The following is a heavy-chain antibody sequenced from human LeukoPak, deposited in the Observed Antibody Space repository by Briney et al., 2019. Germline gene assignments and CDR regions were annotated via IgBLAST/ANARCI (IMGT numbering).Heavy chain of an antibody. CDR3: ARGVTMVRGVIPLVDY. Sequence: ASVKVSCKASDYTFTSYGITWVRQAPGQGLEWMGWISAYNGDTNYAQNLQGRVTMTTDTSTSTAYMELRSLRSDDTAVYYCARGVTMVRGVIPLVDYWGQGTLVTVSS. CDR2: ISAYNGDT. J-gene: IGHJ4*02. D-gene: IGHD3-10*01. CDR1: DYTFTSYG. V-gene: IGHV1-18*01.